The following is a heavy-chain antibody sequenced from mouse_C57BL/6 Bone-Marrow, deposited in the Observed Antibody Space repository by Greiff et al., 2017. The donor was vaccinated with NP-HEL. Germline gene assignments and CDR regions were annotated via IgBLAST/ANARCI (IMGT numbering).Heavy chain of an antibody. CDR2: IDPDDGDT. CDR3: ASLYYDYDGFDY. J-gene: IGHJ3*01. D-gene: IGHD2-4*01. Sequence: EVQLQQSGAELVRPGSSVKLSCTASGFTIKDYYMHWVKQRPEQGLEWIGRIDPDDGDTEYAPKFQGKATMTADTSSNTAYLQLSSLTSEDTAVYYCASLYYDYDGFDYWGQGTLVTVSA. V-gene: IGHV14-1*01. CDR1: GFTIKDYY.